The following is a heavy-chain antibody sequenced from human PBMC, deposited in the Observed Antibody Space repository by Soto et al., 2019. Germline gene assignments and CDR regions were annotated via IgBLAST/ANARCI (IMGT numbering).Heavy chain of an antibody. V-gene: IGHV1-3*01. CDR1: GYTFTSYA. CDR2: INAGNGNT. D-gene: IGHD6-6*01. Sequence: QVPLVQSGAEVKKPGASVKVSCKASGYTFTSYAMHWVRQAPGQRLEWMGWINAGNGNTKYSQKFQGRVTITRDTSASTAYMKLSSLRSEDTAVYYCAREGYSSSSPFDYWGQGTLVTVSS. CDR3: AREGYSSSSPFDY. J-gene: IGHJ4*02.